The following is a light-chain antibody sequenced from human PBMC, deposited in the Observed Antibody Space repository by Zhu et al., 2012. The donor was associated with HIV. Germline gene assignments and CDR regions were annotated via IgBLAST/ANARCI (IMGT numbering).Light chain of an antibody. CDR2: KAS. J-gene: IGKJ1*01. Sequence: DIQMTQSPSTVSASVGDRVTITCRASQNIDSWLAWFQQKPGKAPNLLIYKASTLQSGVPSKFTGSGSGTEFTLSISSLQPDDLATYYCQQYIAYPWTFGQGTKVGFK. CDR1: QNIDSW. CDR3: QQYIAYPWT. V-gene: IGKV1-5*03.